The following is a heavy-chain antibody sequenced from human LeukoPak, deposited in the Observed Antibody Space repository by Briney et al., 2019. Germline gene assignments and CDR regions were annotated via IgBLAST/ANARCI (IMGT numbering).Heavy chain of an antibody. V-gene: IGHV5-51*01. J-gene: IGHJ4*02. Sequence: GESLKSSCKGSGYSFTSYLIGWVRQMPGKGLEWMGIIYPGDSDTRYSPSFQGQVTISADKSISTAYLQWSSLKASDTAMYYCARVLVPAAIGYFDYWGQGTLVTVSS. CDR3: ARVLVPAAIGYFDY. D-gene: IGHD2-2*01. CDR2: IYPGDSDT. CDR1: GYSFTSYL.